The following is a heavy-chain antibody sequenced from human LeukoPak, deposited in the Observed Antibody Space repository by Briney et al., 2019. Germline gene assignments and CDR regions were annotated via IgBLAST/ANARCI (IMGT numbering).Heavy chain of an antibody. V-gene: IGHV1-18*01. Sequence: ASMKVSCKASGYTFTSYGISWVRQAPGQGLEWMGWISAYNGNTNYAQKLQGRVTMTTDTSTSTAYMELRSLRSDDTAVYYCARLRGDSSSSDLDYWGQGTLVTVSS. CDR3: ARLRGDSSSSDLDY. D-gene: IGHD6-13*01. CDR2: ISAYNGNT. J-gene: IGHJ4*02. CDR1: GYTFTSYG.